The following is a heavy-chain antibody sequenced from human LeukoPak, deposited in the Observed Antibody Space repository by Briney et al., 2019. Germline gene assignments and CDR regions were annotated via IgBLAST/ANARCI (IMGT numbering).Heavy chain of an antibody. CDR1: GFTFSSYA. J-gene: IGHJ2*01. V-gene: IGHV3-30-3*01. CDR2: ISYDGSNK. CDR3: ARSRTTLFDY. Sequence: PGGSLRLSCAASGFTFSSYAMHWVRQAPGEGLEWVAVISYDGSNKYYADSVRGRFTISRDNSKNTLYLQMNSLRAEDTAVYYCARSRTTLFDYWGRGTLVTVSS. D-gene: IGHD1-7*01.